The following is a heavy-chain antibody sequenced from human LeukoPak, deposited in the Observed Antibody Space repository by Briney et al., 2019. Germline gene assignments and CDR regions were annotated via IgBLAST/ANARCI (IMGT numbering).Heavy chain of an antibody. J-gene: IGHJ4*02. CDR1: GFTFSSYA. Sequence: GSLRLSCAASGFTFSSYAMSWVRQASGKGLEWVGRIRTKPNTYATAYAASVKGRFIISRDDSKNTAYLQMNSLKTDDTAVYYCTRHTERNSDWGQGTLVTVSS. D-gene: IGHD2/OR15-2a*01. CDR2: IRTKPNTYAT. CDR3: TRHTERNSD. V-gene: IGHV3-73*01.